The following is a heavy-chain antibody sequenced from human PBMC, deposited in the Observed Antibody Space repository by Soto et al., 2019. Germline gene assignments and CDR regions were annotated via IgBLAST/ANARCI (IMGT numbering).Heavy chain of an antibody. Sequence: QVQLQESGPGLVKPSGTLSLTCAVSGVSISSNNWWSWVRQPPGKGLEWIGEMYHTGSTNYNPSLESRVTISVDKSKTHFSLELNSVTAADTAVYYCARSSRYQYDSSEGNFDYWGQGTLVTVSS. V-gene: IGHV4-4*02. CDR1: GVSISSNNW. CDR3: ARSSRYQYDSSEGNFDY. D-gene: IGHD3-22*01. CDR2: MYHTGST. J-gene: IGHJ4*02.